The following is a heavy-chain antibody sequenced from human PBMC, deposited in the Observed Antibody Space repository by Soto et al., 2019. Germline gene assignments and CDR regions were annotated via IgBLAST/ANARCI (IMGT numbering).Heavy chain of an antibody. CDR2: ISGSGGST. D-gene: IGHD6-6*01. CDR1: GFTFSSYA. J-gene: IGHJ6*02. V-gene: IGHV3-23*01. CDR3: AKEREYSSSSILDYYYYGMDV. Sequence: GGSLRLSCAASGFTFSSYAMSWVRQAPGKGLEWVSAISGSGGSTYYADPVKGRFTISRDNSKNTLYLQMNSLRAEDTAVYYCAKEREYSSSSILDYYYYGMDVWGQGTTVTV.